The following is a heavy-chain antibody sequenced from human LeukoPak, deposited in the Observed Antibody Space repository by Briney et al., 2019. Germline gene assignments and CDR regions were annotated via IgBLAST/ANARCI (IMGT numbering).Heavy chain of an antibody. CDR1: GFIFSSYA. J-gene: IGHJ4*02. D-gene: IGHD6-19*01. Sequence: GGSLRLSCAASGFIFSSYAMHWVRQAPGKGLEWVAVISYDGSNKYYADSVKGRFTISRDNSKNTLSLQMNSLRVEDTAVYYCVRDRRAVAIYLDYWGQGTLVTVSS. CDR2: ISYDGSNK. CDR3: VRDRRAVAIYLDY. V-gene: IGHV3-30*04.